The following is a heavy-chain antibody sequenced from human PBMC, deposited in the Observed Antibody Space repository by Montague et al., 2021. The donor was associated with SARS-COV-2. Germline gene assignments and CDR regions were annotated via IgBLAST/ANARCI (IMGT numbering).Heavy chain of an antibody. J-gene: IGHJ6*03. Sequence: SETLSLTCTVSGASISSSSYYWGWIRQPPGKGLEWIGSIYYSGSSFYHPSLKSRVTISVDTSKNQFSLKLSSVTAADTAVYYCARVGDGIVPSSILRLGPNCSVGYMDVWGKGTTVTVSS. D-gene: IGHD7-27*01. CDR1: GASISSSSYY. V-gene: IGHV4-39*01. CDR2: IYYSGSS. CDR3: ARVGDGIVPSSILRLGPNCSVGYMDV.